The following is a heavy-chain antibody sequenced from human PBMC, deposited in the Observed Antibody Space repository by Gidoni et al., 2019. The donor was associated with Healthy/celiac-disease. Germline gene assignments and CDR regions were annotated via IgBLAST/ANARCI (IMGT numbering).Heavy chain of an antibody. CDR2: INHSGST. Sequence: QVQLQQWGAGLLQPSETLSLTCAVYGGSFSGYYWRWIRQPPGKGLEWMGEINHSGSTNYNPSLKSRGTRSVDTSKYQFSLKLSSVTAADTAVYYCARGRGYDSSGYYVDYWGQGTLVTVSS. CDR1: GGSFSGYY. J-gene: IGHJ4*02. CDR3: ARGRGYDSSGYYVDY. V-gene: IGHV4-34*01. D-gene: IGHD3-22*01.